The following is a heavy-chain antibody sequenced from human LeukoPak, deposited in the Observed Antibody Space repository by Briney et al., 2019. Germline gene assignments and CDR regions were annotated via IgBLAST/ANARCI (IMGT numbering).Heavy chain of an antibody. CDR3: ARDKDTAMVEFDY. Sequence: SGGSLRLSCAASGFTFSDYAMNWVRQAPGKGLEWVSTISGSGGNTYYAGSVKGRFTISRDNSKNTLYLQMNSLRAEDTAVYYCARDKDTAMVEFDYWGQGTLVTVPS. CDR2: ISGSGGNT. V-gene: IGHV3-23*01. CDR1: GFTFSDYA. J-gene: IGHJ4*02. D-gene: IGHD5-18*01.